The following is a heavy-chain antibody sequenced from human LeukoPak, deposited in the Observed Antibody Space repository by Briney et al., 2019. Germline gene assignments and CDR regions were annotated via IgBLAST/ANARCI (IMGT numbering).Heavy chain of an antibody. CDR2: IKLDGSEK. D-gene: IGHD5-12*01. Sequence: GGSLRLSCAASEFTFSSYSMNWVRQAPGKGLEWVANIKLDGSEKYYVDSVKGRFTISRDNAKNSLYLQMNSLRAEDTAVYFCARDYYFSGYGAFDSWGQGTLVTVSS. CDR1: EFTFSSYS. CDR3: ARDYYFSGYGAFDS. V-gene: IGHV3-7*01. J-gene: IGHJ4*02.